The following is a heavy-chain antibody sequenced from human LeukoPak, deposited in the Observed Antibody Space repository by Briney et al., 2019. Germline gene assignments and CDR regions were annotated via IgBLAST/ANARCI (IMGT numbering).Heavy chain of an antibody. CDR1: GFTFSSYE. Sequence: GGSLRLSCAASGFTFSSYEMNWVRQAPGKGLEWVSDISSSGLSIFYADSVKGRFTISRDNAKNSLYLQMNSLRAGDTAVYYCVREGRSSRWDDWYFDLWGRGTLVTVSS. D-gene: IGHD6-13*01. CDR3: VREGRSSRWDDWYFDL. CDR2: ISSSGLSI. V-gene: IGHV3-48*03. J-gene: IGHJ2*01.